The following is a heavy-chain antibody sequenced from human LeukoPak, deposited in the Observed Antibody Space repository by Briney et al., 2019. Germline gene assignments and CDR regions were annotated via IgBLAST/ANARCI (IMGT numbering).Heavy chain of an antibody. CDR1: GFTFSSYA. CDR3: AKKLALYYNTWQPFDS. V-gene: IGHV3-23*01. D-gene: IGHD3-16*02. J-gene: IGHJ4*02. Sequence: GGSLRLSCAASGFTFSSYAMSWVRQAPGKGLEWVSTITGYGGGTYYADSVKGRFTISRDNSRNTLYLQMSGLRAEDTAVYYCAKKLALYYNTWQPFDSWGQGALVTVSS. CDR2: ITGYGGGT.